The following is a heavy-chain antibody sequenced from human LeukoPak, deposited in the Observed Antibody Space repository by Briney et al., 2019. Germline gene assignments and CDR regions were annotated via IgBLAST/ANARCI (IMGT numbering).Heavy chain of an antibody. V-gene: IGHV4-4*02. CDR1: GDSISSKW. Sequence: SGTLSLTCAVSGDSISSKWWSWVRQPPGKGLEWIGEIYHSGTTNYNPSLKSRVTISVDKSKNQFSLNLSSVTAADTAVYYCAREGAVVVAYCSSTSCRRGAFDIWGQGTMVTVSS. D-gene: IGHD2-2*01. J-gene: IGHJ3*02. CDR3: AREGAVVVAYCSSTSCRRGAFDI. CDR2: IYHSGTT.